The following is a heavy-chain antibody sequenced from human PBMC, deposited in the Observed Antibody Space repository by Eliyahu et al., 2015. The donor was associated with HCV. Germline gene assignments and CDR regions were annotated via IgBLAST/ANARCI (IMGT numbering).Heavy chain of an antibody. CDR3: AKDRKTRGSYLGWYFDL. J-gene: IGHJ2*01. Sequence: EVQLLESGGGLVQPGGSLRLSCAASGFTFSSYAMSWVRQAPGKGLEWVSAISGSGGSTYYADSVKGRVTISRDNSKNTLYLQMNSLRAEDTAVYYCAKDRKTRGSYLGWYFDLWGRGTLVTVSS. V-gene: IGHV3-23*01. CDR2: ISGSGGST. D-gene: IGHD1-26*01. CDR1: GFTFSSYA.